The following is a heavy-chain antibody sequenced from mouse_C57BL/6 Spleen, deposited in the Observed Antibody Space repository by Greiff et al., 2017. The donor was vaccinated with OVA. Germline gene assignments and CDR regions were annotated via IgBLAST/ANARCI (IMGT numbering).Heavy chain of an antibody. CDR3: TRDYGSSYGFAY. CDR1: GYTFTDYE. V-gene: IGHV1-15*01. J-gene: IGHJ3*01. CDR2: IDPETGGT. D-gene: IGHD1-1*01. Sequence: QVQLQQSGAELVRPGASVTLSCKASGYTFTDYEMHWVKQTPVHGLEWIGAIDPETGGTAYNQKFKGKAILTADKSSSTAYMGLRCLTSEDAAVYYCTRDYGSSYGFAYWGQGTLVTVSS.